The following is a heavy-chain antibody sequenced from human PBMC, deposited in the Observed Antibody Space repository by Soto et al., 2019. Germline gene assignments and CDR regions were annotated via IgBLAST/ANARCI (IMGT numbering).Heavy chain of an antibody. CDR2: ISSGSKI. Sequence: PGGSLRLSCAASGFTFSSSSMSWVRQAPGKGLEWVSTISSGSKIYNADSVKGRFTISRDNAKNSLYLQMNSLSAEDSAMYYCARDRSGRSRDYWGQGTLVTVSS. V-gene: IGHV3-21*01. CDR1: GFTFSSSS. J-gene: IGHJ4*01. CDR3: ARDRSGRSRDY. D-gene: IGHD6-19*01.